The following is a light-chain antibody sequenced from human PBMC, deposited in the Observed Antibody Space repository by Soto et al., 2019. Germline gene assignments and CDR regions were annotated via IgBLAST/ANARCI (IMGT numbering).Light chain of an antibody. V-gene: IGKV2D-29*01. CDR3: MQSLQLHVT. Sequence: DIVLTQTPISLSVTPGQPASISCKSSQSLSHSDGKTYLYWYLQKPGQPPQLLMYKVSNRFSGVPERFSGSGSGKDFTLKSSRVEAEDVGVYYCMQSLQLHVTFGGGTKVEIK. CDR2: KVS. J-gene: IGKJ4*01. CDR1: QSLSHSDGKTY.